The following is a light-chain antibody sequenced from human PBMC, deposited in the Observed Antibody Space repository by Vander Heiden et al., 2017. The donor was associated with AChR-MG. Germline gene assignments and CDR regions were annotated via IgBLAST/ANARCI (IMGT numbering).Light chain of an antibody. J-gene: IGLJ3*02. Sequence: SFVLTQPPSVSAAPGVTAPITSGAHDMGSKSVNWYQRKTGQAPVLVIYYDNDRHSGIPERFSGSKSGNTATMTITRVEAGDEADYYCQGWDTSGDKLVFGGGTKLTVL. CDR1: DMGSKS. V-gene: IGLV3-21*01. CDR2: YDN. CDR3: QGWDTSGDKLV.